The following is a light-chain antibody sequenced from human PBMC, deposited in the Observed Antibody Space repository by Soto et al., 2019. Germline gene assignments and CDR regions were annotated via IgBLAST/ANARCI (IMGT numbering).Light chain of an antibody. V-gene: IGLV2-23*02. CDR1: SSDVGRYNL. Sequence: QSALTQPASVSGSPGQSITIACTGTSSDVGRYNLVSWYQQHPGKAPKLMIYGVSKRPSGVSNRFSGSKSGNTASLTISGLQAEDEADYYCCSYAGSSTVFGTGTKLNVL. CDR3: CSYAGSSTV. CDR2: GVS. J-gene: IGLJ1*01.